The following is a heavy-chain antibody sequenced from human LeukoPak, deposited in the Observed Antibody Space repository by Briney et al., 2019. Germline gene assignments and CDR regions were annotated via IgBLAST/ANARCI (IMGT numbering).Heavy chain of an antibody. Sequence: ASVKVSCKASGYTFTSYYMHWVRQAPGQGLEWMGIINPSGGSTSYAQKFQGRVTMTRDTSTSTVYMELSSLRSEDTAVYYCARDYIVVVPAATGYAFDIWGEGTIVTVSS. V-gene: IGHV1-46*01. CDR3: ARDYIVVVPAATGYAFDI. J-gene: IGHJ3*02. D-gene: IGHD2-2*01. CDR1: GYTFTSYY. CDR2: INPSGGST.